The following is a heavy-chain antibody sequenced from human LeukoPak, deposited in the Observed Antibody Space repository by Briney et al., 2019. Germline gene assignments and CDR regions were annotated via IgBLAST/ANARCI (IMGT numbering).Heavy chain of an antibody. D-gene: IGHD5-18*01. J-gene: IGHJ3*02. CDR3: ARDQGYSYGRDAFDI. V-gene: IGHV4-34*01. CDR2: INHSGST. Sequence: KPSETLSLTCAVYGGSFSGYYWSWIRQPPGKGLEWIGEINHSGSTNYNPSLKSRVTISVDTSKNQFSLKLSSVTAADTAVYYCARDQGYSYGRDAFDIWGQGTMVTVSS. CDR1: GGSFSGYY.